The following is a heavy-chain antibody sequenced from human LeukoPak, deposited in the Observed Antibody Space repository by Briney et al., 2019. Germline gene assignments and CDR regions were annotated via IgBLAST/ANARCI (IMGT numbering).Heavy chain of an antibody. V-gene: IGHV1-18*01. Sequence: GASVKVSCKASGYTFTSYGISGVRQTPGQGREGMGWISAYNGNTNYAQKLQGRVTMTTDTSTSTAYMELRSLRSDDTAVYYCARVYYDFWSGYEYDTFDIWGQGTMVTVSS. D-gene: IGHD3-3*01. CDR3: ARVYYDFWSGYEYDTFDI. CDR1: GYTFTSYG. J-gene: IGHJ3*02. CDR2: ISAYNGNT.